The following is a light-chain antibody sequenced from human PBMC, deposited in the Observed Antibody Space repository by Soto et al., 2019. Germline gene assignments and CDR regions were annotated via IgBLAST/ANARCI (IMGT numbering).Light chain of an antibody. CDR2: GAS. Sequence: EIVLTQSPGTLSLSPGERATLSCRASQRVSSSYLAWYQQKPGQAPRLLIQGASSRATGIPDRFSGSGSGTDFTLTINRLEPEDFAVYYCQQFGSSAWTFGQGTTGDIK. CDR3: QQFGSSAWT. V-gene: IGKV3-20*01. J-gene: IGKJ1*01. CDR1: QRVSSSY.